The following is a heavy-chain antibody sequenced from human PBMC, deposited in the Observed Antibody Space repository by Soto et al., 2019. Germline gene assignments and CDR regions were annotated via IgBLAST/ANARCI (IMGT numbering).Heavy chain of an antibody. CDR2: IIPIFGTA. V-gene: IGHV1-69*13. J-gene: IGHJ6*02. CDR3: ASSYCGGDCYSNYYGMDV. CDR1: GGTFSSYA. D-gene: IGHD2-21*02. Sequence: SVKVSCKXSGGTFSSYAISWVRQAPGQGLEWMGGIIPIFGTANYAQKFQGRVTITADESTSTAYMELSSLRSEDTAVYYCASSYCGGDCYSNYYGMDVWGQGTTVTVSS.